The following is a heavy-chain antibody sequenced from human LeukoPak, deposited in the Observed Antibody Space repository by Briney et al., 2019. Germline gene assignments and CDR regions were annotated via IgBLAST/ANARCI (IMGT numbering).Heavy chain of an antibody. CDR1: GGSFSGYY. CDR3: ARTTGTTTIDY. D-gene: IGHD1-1*01. J-gene: IGHJ4*02. V-gene: IGHV4-34*01. Sequence: SETLSLTCAVYGGSFSGYYWSWIRQPPGKGLEWIGEINHSGSTNYNPSLKSRVTISVDTSKNQFSLKLSSVPAADTAVYYCARTTGTTTIDYWGQGTLVTVSS. CDR2: INHSGST.